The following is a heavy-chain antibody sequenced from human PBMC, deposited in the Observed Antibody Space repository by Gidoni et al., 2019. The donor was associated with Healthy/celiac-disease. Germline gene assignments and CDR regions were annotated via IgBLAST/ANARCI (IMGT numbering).Heavy chain of an antibody. CDR1: GGTFSSYA. J-gene: IGHJ3*02. CDR3: ARVVGVWFGEFTTDAFDI. D-gene: IGHD3-10*01. V-gene: IGHV1-69*01. CDR2: IIPIFGTA. Sequence: QVQLVQSGAEVKKPGSSVTVSCKASGGTFSSYAISWVRQAPGQGLEWMGGIIPIFGTANYAQKFQGRVTITADESTSTAYMELSSLRSEDTAVYYCARVVGVWFGEFTTDAFDIWGQRTMVTVSS.